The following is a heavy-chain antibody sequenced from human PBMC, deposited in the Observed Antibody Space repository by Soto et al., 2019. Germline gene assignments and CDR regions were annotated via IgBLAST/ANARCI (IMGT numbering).Heavy chain of an antibody. CDR3: AKAAGGMIVKVPIDY. CDR2: ISGSGGST. CDR1: GLTFSSYA. V-gene: IGHV3-23*01. D-gene: IGHD3-22*01. Sequence: GGCLRLSCGASGLTFSSYAMSWVRQAPGKGLEWVSAISGSGGSTYYADSVKGRFTISRDNSKNTLYLQMNSLRAEDTAVYYCAKAAGGMIVKVPIDYWGQGTLVTVSS. J-gene: IGHJ4*02.